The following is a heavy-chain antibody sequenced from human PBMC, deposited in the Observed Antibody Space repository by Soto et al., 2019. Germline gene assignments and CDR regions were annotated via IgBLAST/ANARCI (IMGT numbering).Heavy chain of an antibody. Sequence: EVQLVESGGGLVQPGGSLRLSCVASGFPFSNFEMNWVRQAPGKGLEWISYISSSGSTIYYADSVKGRFTISRDNAKNSLYLQMSSLRAEDTSLYYCASQPAVWPHSWFDPWGQGTLVTVSS. CDR1: GFPFSNFE. J-gene: IGHJ5*02. CDR3: ASQPAVWPHSWFDP. D-gene: IGHD2-2*01. CDR2: ISSSGSTI. V-gene: IGHV3-48*03.